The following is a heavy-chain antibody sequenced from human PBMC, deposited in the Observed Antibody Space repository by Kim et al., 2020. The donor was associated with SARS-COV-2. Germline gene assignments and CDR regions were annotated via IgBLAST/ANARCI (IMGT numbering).Heavy chain of an antibody. CDR1: GYSFSDHY. CDR2: INPKGGGT. CDR3: AREDILTGYKNDF. V-gene: IGHV1-2*02. J-gene: IGHJ4*02. D-gene: IGHD3-9*01. Sequence: ASVKVSYKASGYSFSDHYMHWVRQAPGQGLEWMGWINPKGGGTNYAKKFQGRVTLTRDTSISTAYMDLTRLTSDDTAMYYCAREDILTGYKNDFWGQGTLVTVSS.